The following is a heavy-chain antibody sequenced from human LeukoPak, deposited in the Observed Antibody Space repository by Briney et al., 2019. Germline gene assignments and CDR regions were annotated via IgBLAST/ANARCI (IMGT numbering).Heavy chain of an antibody. Sequence: SETLSLTCTVSGGSISSYYWSWIRQPPGKGLEWIGYIYYSGSTNYNPSLKSRVTISVDTSKNQFSLKLSSVTAADTAVYYCARTLSSGYYYAPRGGFDYWGQGTLVTVSS. V-gene: IGHV4-59*12. CDR2: IYYSGST. CDR3: ARTLSSGYYYAPRGGFDY. D-gene: IGHD3-22*01. J-gene: IGHJ4*02. CDR1: GGSISSYY.